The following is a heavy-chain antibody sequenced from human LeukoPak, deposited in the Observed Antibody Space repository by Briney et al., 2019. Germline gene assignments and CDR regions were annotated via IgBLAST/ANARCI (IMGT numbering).Heavy chain of an antibody. D-gene: IGHD3-22*01. CDR2: IKQDGSEQ. J-gene: IGHJ4*02. CDR3: AKDRYYDSSPDY. CDR1: GFTFSSYW. Sequence: PGGSLRLSCAASGFTFSSYWMSWVRQAPGKGLEWVANIKQDGSEQYYVDSVKGRFTISRDNSKNTLYLQMNSLRAEDTAVYYCAKDRYYDSSPDYWGQGTLVTVSS. V-gene: IGHV3-7*01.